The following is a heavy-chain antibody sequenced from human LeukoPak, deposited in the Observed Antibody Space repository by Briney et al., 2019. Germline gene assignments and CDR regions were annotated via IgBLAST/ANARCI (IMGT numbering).Heavy chain of an antibody. J-gene: IGHJ5*02. V-gene: IGHV1-2*06. CDR1: GYTFTGYY. CDR2: INPNSGGT. Sequence: GASVKVSCKASGYTFTGYYMHWVRQAPGQGREWMGRINPNSGGTNYAQKFQGRVTMTRDTSISTAYMELSRLRSDDTAVYYCARTPKYSSSWYEPNWFDPWGQGTLVTVSS. D-gene: IGHD6-13*01. CDR3: ARTPKYSSSWYEPNWFDP.